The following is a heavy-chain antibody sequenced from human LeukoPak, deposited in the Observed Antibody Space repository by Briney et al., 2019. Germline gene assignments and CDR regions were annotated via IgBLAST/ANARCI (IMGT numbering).Heavy chain of an antibody. CDR1: GFTFSTYW. J-gene: IGHJ2*01. D-gene: IGHD4-23*01. CDR3: ARHPGKVTNDWYFDL. Sequence: GGSLRLSCAVSGFTFSTYWMTWVRQAPGKGLEWVANIKEDGSVKYYVDSVKGRFTISRDNAENSLYLQMNSLRGEDTAVYYCARHPGKVTNDWYFDLWGRGTLVTVSS. V-gene: IGHV3-7*05. CDR2: IKEDGSVK.